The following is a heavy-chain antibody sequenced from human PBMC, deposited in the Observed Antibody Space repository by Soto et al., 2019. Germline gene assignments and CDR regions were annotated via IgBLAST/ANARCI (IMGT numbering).Heavy chain of an antibody. D-gene: IGHD6-19*01. J-gene: IGHJ6*02. CDR1: GGTFSSYA. CDR3: ARVRIAVAGHYYYYGMDV. CDR2: IIPIFGTA. Sequence: SVKVSCKASGGTFSSYAISWVRQAPGQGLEWMGGIIPIFGTANYAQKFQGRVTITADKSTSTAYMEPSSLRSEDTAVYYCARVRIAVAGHYYYYGMDVWGQGTTVTVSS. V-gene: IGHV1-69*06.